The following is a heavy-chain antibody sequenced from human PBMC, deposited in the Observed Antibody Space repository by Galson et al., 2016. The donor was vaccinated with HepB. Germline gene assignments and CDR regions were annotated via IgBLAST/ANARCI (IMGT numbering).Heavy chain of an antibody. V-gene: IGHV3-23*01. J-gene: IGHJ4*02. D-gene: IGHD3-3*01. CDR3: AKEWYWSAFL. CDR2: ISDNSDRT. CDR1: GFTFSNYA. Sequence: SLRLSCAASGFTFSNYAMRWVRQAPGRGLEWVSTISDNSDRTYYADSVKGRFTISRDNSKNTLYLQMNSLRAEDTAVYYCAKEWYWSAFLWGQGTLVTVPS.